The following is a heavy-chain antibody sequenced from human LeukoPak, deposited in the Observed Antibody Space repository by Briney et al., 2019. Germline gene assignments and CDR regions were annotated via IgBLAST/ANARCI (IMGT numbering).Heavy chain of an antibody. Sequence: PGGSLRLSCAASGFTLNNYAMSWIRQPPGKGLEWIGEINHSGGTNYNPSLKSRVTISVDTSKNQFSLKLSSVTAADTAVYYCARTTEGGYTYDYFYYYYMDVWGKGTTVTISS. D-gene: IGHD5-18*01. CDR3: ARTTEGGYTYDYFYYYYMDV. J-gene: IGHJ6*03. CDR1: GFTLNNYA. CDR2: INHSGGT. V-gene: IGHV4-34*01.